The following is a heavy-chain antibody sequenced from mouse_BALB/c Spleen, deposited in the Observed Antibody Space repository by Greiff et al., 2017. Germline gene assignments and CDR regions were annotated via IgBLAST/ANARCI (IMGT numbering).Heavy chain of an antibody. V-gene: IGHV1S127*01. Sequence: VQVVESGAELVKPGASVKMSCKASGYTFTSYWMHWVKQRPGQGLEWIGVIDPSDSYTSYNQKFKGKATLTVDTSSSTAYMQLSSLTSEDSAVYYCTVGDYWGQGTTLTVSS. D-gene: IGHD1-1*02. J-gene: IGHJ2*01. CDR2: IDPSDSYT. CDR3: TVGDY. CDR1: GYTFTSYW.